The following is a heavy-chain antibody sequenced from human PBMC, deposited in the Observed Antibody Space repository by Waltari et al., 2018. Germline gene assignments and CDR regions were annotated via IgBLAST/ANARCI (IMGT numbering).Heavy chain of an antibody. Sequence: QVQLQESGPGLVKPSETLSLTCTVSGGSISSYYWSWIRQPPGKGLEWIGYNYYSGSTNYNPSLKSRVTISVDTSKNQVSRKLSSVTAADTAVYYCARAGGPFIAVAGFGWFDPWGQGTLVTVSS. V-gene: IGHV4-59*01. J-gene: IGHJ5*02. D-gene: IGHD6-19*01. CDR1: GGSISSYY. CDR3: ARAGGPFIAVAGFGWFDP. CDR2: NYYSGST.